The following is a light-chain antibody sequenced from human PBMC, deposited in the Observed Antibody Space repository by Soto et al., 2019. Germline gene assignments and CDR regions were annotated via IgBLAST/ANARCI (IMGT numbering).Light chain of an antibody. CDR1: SSDFGDYNY. Sequence: QSVLTQPASVSGSPGQSLTISCTGTSSDFGDYNYVSWYQHHPDKAPKLIIYGVSNRPSGVSNRFSASKSGNTASLTISGLQADDEADYYCSSYTGSRTRVFGTGTKVTVL. CDR3: SSYTGSRTRV. V-gene: IGLV2-14*01. J-gene: IGLJ1*01. CDR2: GVS.